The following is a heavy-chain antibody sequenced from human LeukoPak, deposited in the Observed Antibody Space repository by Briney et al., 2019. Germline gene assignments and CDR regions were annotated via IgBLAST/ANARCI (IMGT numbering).Heavy chain of an antibody. D-gene: IGHD4-17*01. V-gene: IGHV4-59*08. CDR3: ARLDGDHPDY. J-gene: IGHJ4*02. CDR2: IYYSGST. CDR1: GVSISSYY. Sequence: PSETLSLTCTVSGVSISSYYWSWIRQSPGKGLERIGHIYYSGSTNYNPSLKSRVTILVETSKNQLSLNLRSVTAADTAVYYCARLDGDHPDYWGQGTLVTVSS.